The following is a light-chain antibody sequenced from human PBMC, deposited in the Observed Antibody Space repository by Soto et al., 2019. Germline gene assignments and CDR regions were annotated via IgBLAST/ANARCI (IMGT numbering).Light chain of an antibody. V-gene: IGLV2-11*01. Sequence: QSALTQPRSVSGSPGQSVTISCTGTTGDVGAYNFVSWYQHHPGKAPKLMIYDASKRPSGVPDRFSASKSGNTASLTISRLQAEDEADYCCCSYAGSFTWVFGGGTKLTVL. J-gene: IGLJ3*02. CDR2: DAS. CDR1: TGDVGAYNF. CDR3: CSYAGSFTWV.